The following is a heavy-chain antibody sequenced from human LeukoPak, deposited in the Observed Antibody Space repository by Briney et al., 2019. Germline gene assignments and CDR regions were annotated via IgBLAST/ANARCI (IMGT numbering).Heavy chain of an antibody. Sequence: GGSLRLSCAASGFTFSSYAMTWVRQAPGKGLEWVSAISGSGDSAFYADSVKGRFTISRDNSKKTLYLQMNSPRAEDTAAYYCAKTRGYCSGGSCYSDYWGQGTLVTVSS. J-gene: IGHJ4*02. D-gene: IGHD2-15*01. CDR2: ISGSGDSA. CDR1: GFTFSSYA. CDR3: AKTRGYCSGGSCYSDY. V-gene: IGHV3-23*01.